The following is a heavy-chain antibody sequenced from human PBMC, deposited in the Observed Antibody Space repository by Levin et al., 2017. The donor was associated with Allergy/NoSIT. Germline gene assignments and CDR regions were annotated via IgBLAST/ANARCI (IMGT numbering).Heavy chain of an antibody. D-gene: IGHD4-17*01. Sequence: PGGSLRLSCAASGFTFSDYAMSWVRQSPGKGLEWVSAVTGSGVVTYYTDPVRGRFTISRDNSKNTLYLQVNGLRSEDTAVYYCAKSRRTYDWYFDLWGRGTLVTVSS. J-gene: IGHJ2*01. CDR1: GFTFSDYA. V-gene: IGHV3-23*01. CDR2: VTGSGVVT. CDR3: AKSRRTYDWYFDL.